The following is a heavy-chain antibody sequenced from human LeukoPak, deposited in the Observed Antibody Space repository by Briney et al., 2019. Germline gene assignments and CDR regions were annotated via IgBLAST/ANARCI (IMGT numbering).Heavy chain of an antibody. CDR1: GFTFSSYT. J-gene: IGHJ5*02. D-gene: IGHD3-10*01. Sequence: GGSLRLSCAASGFTFSSYTMNWVRQAPGKGLEWVSSISSSSSYIYYADSVKGRFTISRDNAKNSLYLQMNSLRAEDTAVYYCARDYGSGSYPDPERHSWFDPWGQGTLVSVSS. CDR3: ARDYGSGSYPDPERHSWFDP. CDR2: ISSSSSYI. V-gene: IGHV3-21*01.